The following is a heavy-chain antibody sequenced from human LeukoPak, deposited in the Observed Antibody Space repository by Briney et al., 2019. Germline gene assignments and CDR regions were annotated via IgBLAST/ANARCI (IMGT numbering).Heavy chain of an antibody. V-gene: IGHV3-30*02. J-gene: IGHJ4*02. CDR3: AKDSGYSYGYDN. CDR2: IRYDGSNK. D-gene: IGHD5-18*01. CDR1: GFPFSSYG. Sequence: GGSLRLSCAASGFPFSSYGMRWVRQAPGKGLEWVAFIRYDGSNKYYADSVKGRFTISRDNSKNTLYLQMNSLRAEDTAVYYCAKDSGYSYGYDNWGQGTLVTVSS.